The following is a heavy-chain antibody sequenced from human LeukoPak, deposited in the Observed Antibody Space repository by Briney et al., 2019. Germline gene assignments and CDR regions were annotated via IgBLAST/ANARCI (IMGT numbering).Heavy chain of an antibody. CDR3: ARESYSSSLSGEFDY. V-gene: IGHV1-46*01. Sequence: GASVKVSCKASGYTFSSYYMHWVRQAPGQGREWMGIINPSGGSTSYAQKCQVRVTMTRDMSTSTVYMELSSLRSEDTAVYCCARESYSSSLSGEFDYWGQGTLVTVSS. CDR2: INPSGGST. J-gene: IGHJ4*02. D-gene: IGHD6-13*01. CDR1: GYTFSSYY.